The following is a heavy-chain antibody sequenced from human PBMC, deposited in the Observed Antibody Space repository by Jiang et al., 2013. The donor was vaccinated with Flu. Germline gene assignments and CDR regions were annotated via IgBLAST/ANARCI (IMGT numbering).Heavy chain of an antibody. D-gene: IGHD5-12*01. CDR1: GYTFTSYY. V-gene: IGHV1-46*01. CDR2: INPSGGST. Sequence: SGAEVKKPGASVKVSCKASGYTFTSYYMHWVRQAPGQGLEWMGIINPSGGSTSYAQKFQGRVTMTRDTSTSTVYMELSSLRSEDTAVYYCARARTGGYSGYDSNWFDPWGQGTLVTVSS. CDR3: ARARTGGYSGYDSNWFDP. J-gene: IGHJ5*02.